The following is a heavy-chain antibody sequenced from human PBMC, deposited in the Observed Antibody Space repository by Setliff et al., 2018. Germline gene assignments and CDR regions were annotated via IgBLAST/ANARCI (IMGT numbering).Heavy chain of an antibody. D-gene: IGHD1-26*01. CDR3: AREVVGAPSAFDI. V-gene: IGHV3-11*04. CDR1: GFTFSDYY. CDR2: ISRGGNTI. J-gene: IGHJ3*02. Sequence: PWGSLRLSCAASGFTFSDYYMTWIRQAPGKGLEWVSYISRGGNTIYYADSVKGRFTISRDNARDSLFLQMNTLGAEDTAVYYCAREVVGAPSAFDIWGQGTMVTVSS.